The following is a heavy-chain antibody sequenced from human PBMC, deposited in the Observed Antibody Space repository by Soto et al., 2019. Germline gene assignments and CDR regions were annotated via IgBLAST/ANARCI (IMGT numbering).Heavy chain of an antibody. V-gene: IGHV3-21*01. CDR3: AREKWMVRSYGMDV. Sequence: WSLRLSCAASGFTSSSYSMNWVRQAPGKGLEWVSSISSSSSYIYYADSVKGRFTISRDNAKNSMYLQMNSLRAEDTAVYYCAREKWMVRSYGMDVWGQGNTVTVSS. D-gene: IGHD6-19*01. CDR2: ISSSSSYI. J-gene: IGHJ6*02. CDR1: GFTSSSYS.